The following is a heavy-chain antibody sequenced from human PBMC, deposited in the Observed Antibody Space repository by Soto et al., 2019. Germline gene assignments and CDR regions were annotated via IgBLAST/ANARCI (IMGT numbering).Heavy chain of an antibody. Sequence: QLQLQESGPGLVKPSETLSLTCTVSGGSISSSSYYWGWIRQPPGKGLEWIGSIYYSGSTYYNPSLKSRVTISVDTSKNQFSLKLSSVTAADTAVYYCVRHLDPQQLVRVYYYYGMDVWGQGTTVTVSS. CDR2: IYYSGST. CDR1: GGSISSSSYY. V-gene: IGHV4-39*01. D-gene: IGHD6-13*01. CDR3: VRHLDPQQLVRVYYYYGMDV. J-gene: IGHJ6*02.